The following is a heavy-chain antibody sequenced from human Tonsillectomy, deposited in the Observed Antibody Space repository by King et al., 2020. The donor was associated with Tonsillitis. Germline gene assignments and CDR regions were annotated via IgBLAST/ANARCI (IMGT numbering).Heavy chain of an antibody. D-gene: IGHD1-26*01. CDR1: GGSITSSSHY. V-gene: IGHV4-61*02. J-gene: IGHJ3*02. CDR3: AREISGSPTYGSAFDI. Sequence: VQLQESGPGLVKPSQTLSLTCTVSGGSITSSSHYWSWIRQPAGKELEWIGRVYTSGRSNCNPSLNSRVTMSVYTSKNQLSLILSSVTAADTAVYFCAREISGSPTYGSAFDIWGQGTMVTVSP. CDR2: VYTSGRS.